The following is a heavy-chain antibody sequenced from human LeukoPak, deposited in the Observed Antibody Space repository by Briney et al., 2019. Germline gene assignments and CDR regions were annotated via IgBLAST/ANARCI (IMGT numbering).Heavy chain of an antibody. CDR2: INPNSGGT. J-gene: IGHJ6*02. V-gene: IGHV1-2*02. CDR3: ARWAQQQLVQVTYYYYGMDV. CDR1: GYTFTGYY. D-gene: IGHD6-13*01. Sequence: ASVKVSCKASGYTFTGYYMHWVRQAPGQGLEWMGWINPNSGGTNYAQKFQGRVTMTRDTSISAAYMELSRLRSDDTAVYYCARWAQQQLVQVTYYYYGMDVWDQGTTVTVSS.